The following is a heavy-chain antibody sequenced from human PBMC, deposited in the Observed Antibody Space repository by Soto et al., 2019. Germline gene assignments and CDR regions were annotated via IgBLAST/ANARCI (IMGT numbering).Heavy chain of an antibody. Sequence: QVQLVQSGAEVKKPGASVKVSCKASGYTFTSYGISWVRQAPGQGLEWMGWISAYNGNTNYAQMLQGRVTMTTATSTRTAYMELRRLRSDDTAVYYCAGGVGASYSFDYWGQGTLVTVSS. V-gene: IGHV1-18*01. CDR1: GYTFTSYG. CDR3: AGGVGASYSFDY. D-gene: IGHD1-26*01. J-gene: IGHJ4*02. CDR2: ISAYNGNT.